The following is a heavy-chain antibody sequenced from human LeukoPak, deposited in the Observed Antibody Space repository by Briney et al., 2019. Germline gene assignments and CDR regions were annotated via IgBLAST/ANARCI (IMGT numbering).Heavy chain of an antibody. Sequence: GGSLRLSCAASGFTFSSYSRNWVRQAPGKGLEWVSYISSSSSTIYYADSVKGRFTISRDNAKNSLYLQMNSLRAEDTAVYYCASGYCSSTNCYRDADYWGQGTLVTVSS. CDR2: ISSSSSTI. CDR3: ASGYCSSTNCYRDADY. V-gene: IGHV3-48*01. J-gene: IGHJ4*02. CDR1: GFTFSSYS. D-gene: IGHD2-2*02.